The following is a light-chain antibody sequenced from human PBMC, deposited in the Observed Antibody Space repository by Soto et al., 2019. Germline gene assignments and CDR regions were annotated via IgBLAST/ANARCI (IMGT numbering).Light chain of an antibody. CDR2: KAS. CDR1: QSLSGW. J-gene: IGKJ1*01. V-gene: IGKV1-5*03. Sequence: DIQMTQSPSTLSASVGDGVTITCRASQSLSGWLAWYQQKPGKAPKLLIYKASSLESGVPSGFSGSGSGTEYILTISSLQPDDFATYYCQQYNSYPWTFGQGTKVEIK. CDR3: QQYNSYPWT.